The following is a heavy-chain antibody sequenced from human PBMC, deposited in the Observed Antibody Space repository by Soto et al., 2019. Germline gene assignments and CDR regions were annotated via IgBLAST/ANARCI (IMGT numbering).Heavy chain of an antibody. V-gene: IGHV3-7*01. CDR2: IKQDGREK. J-gene: IGHJ3*02. CDR3: ARVTLGYFDWLLAFDI. Sequence: EVQLVESGGGLVQPGGSLRLSCAASGFTFSSYWMSWVRQAPGKGLEWVANIKQDGREKYYVDSVKGRFTISRDNAKNSLYLQMNSLRAEDTAVYYCARVTLGYFDWLLAFDIWGQGTMVTVSS. D-gene: IGHD3-9*01. CDR1: GFTFSSYW.